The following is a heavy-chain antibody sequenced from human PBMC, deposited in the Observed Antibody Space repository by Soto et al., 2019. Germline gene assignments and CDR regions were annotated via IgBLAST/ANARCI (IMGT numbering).Heavy chain of an antibody. CDR1: GGSISSGGYY. V-gene: IGHV4-31*03. Sequence: NPSETLSLTCTVSGGSISSGGYYWSWIRQYPGKGLEWIGYIYYSGSTYYNPSLKSRVTISVDTSKNQFSLKLSSVTAADTAVYYCARVSSCSSTSCPHYYYYYGMDVWGQGTTVTVSS. J-gene: IGHJ6*02. D-gene: IGHD2-2*01. CDR2: IYYSGST. CDR3: ARVSSCSSTSCPHYYYYYGMDV.